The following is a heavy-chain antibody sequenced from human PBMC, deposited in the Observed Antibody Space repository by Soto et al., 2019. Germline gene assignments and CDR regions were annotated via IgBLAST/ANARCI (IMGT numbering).Heavy chain of an antibody. CDR3: ASRGNPPYGMDV. V-gene: IGHV1-46*01. J-gene: IGHJ6*02. CDR1: GYTFTSYY. D-gene: IGHD4-4*01. Sequence: QVQLVQSGAEVKKPGASVKVSCKASGYTFTSYYIHWVRQAPGQGLEWMGLINPSGGSTSYAQKFQGRVTMTRDTSTSTVYMELSSLRSEDTAVYYCASRGNPPYGMDVWGQGTTVTVSS. CDR2: INPSGGST.